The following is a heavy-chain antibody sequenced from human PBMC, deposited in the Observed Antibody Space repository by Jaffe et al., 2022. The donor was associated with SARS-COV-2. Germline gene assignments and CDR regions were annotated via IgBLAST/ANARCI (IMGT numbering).Heavy chain of an antibody. V-gene: IGHV3-30-3*01. D-gene: IGHD1-26*01. Sequence: QVQLVESGGGVVQPGRSLRLSCAASGFTFSSYAMHWVRQAPGKGLEWVAVISYDGSNKYYADSVKGRFTISRDNSKNTLYLQMNSLRAEDTAVYYCAREGARFNAFDIWGQGTMVTVSS. CDR1: GFTFSSYA. J-gene: IGHJ3*02. CDR3: AREGARFNAFDI. CDR2: ISYDGSNK.